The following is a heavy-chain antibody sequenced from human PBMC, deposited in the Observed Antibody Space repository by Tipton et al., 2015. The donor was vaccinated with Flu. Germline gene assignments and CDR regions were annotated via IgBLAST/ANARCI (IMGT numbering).Heavy chain of an antibody. V-gene: IGHV3-23*01. Sequence: SLRLSCAASGFTIDQNYMSWVRQAPGKGLEWVSAISRTSETTRYADSVKGRFTVSRDNSKNTLYLQMDSLRAEDTAVYYCAKRAYNSGDGYWGQGTLVTVS. D-gene: IGHD5-18*01. J-gene: IGHJ4*02. CDR3: AKRAYNSGDGY. CDR1: GFTIDQNY. CDR2: ISRTSETT.